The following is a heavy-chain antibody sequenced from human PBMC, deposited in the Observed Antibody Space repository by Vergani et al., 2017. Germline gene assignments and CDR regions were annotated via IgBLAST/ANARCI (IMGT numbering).Heavy chain of an antibody. J-gene: IGHJ4*02. D-gene: IGHD3-10*01. CDR1: GFTFSSYW. Sequence: EVQLVESGGGLVQPGGSLRLSCAASGFTFSSYWMSWVRQAPGKGLEWVANIKQDGREKYYVDSVKGRFTISRDNAKNSLYLQMNSLRTEDTAVYYCARIQKRYYYGSGSYYYFDYWGQGTLVTVSS. CDR2: IKQDGREK. CDR3: ARIQKRYYYGSGSYYYFDY. V-gene: IGHV3-7*01.